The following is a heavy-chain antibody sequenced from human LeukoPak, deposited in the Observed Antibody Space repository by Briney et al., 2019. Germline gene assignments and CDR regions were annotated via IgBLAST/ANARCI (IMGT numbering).Heavy chain of an antibody. CDR2: ISPDGSTT. D-gene: IGHD7-27*01. CDR1: GFTFSVFW. J-gene: IGHJ4*02. CDR3: ARDMWGTFDY. Sequence: QSGGPLRLSCAASGFTFSVFWMHWVRQAPGTGPVWVSRISPDGSTTNYPDSVKGRFTISRDNAKNALYLQISSLSAEDTAVYYCARDMWGTFDYWGQGTLVTVSS. V-gene: IGHV3-74*01.